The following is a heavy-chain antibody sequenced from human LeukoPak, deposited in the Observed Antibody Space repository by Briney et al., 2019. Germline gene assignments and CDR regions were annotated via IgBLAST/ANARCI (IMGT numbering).Heavy chain of an antibody. CDR1: GGSISSGGYY. D-gene: IGHD1-26*01. CDR2: IYYSGST. Sequence: SETLSLTCTVSGGSISSGGYYWSWIRQHPGKGLEWIGYIYYSGSTYYNPSLKSRVTISVDTSKDQFSLKLSSVTAADTAVYYCARASGSYYGNWFDPWGQGTLVTVSS. CDR3: ARASGSYYGNWFDP. J-gene: IGHJ5*02. V-gene: IGHV4-31*03.